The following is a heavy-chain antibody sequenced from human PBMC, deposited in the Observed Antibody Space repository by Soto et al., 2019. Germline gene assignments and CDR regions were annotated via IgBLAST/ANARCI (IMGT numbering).Heavy chain of an antibody. V-gene: IGHV1-18*01. J-gene: IGHJ6*02. CDR2: IGAYNGHT. Sequence: ASVKVSCKASGYTFTNSGISWVRQAPGQGLEWMGWIGAYNGHTKYAQKLQGRVTMTTDTSTSTAYMELRSLKSDDTAVYYCAKEDYYDSSGYLPVRYYFGMDVWGQGTTVTVSS. CDR3: AKEDYYDSSGYLPVRYYFGMDV. D-gene: IGHD3-22*01. CDR1: GYTFTNSG.